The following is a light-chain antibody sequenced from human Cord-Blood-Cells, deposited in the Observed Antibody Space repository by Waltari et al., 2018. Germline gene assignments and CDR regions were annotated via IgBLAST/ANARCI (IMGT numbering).Light chain of an antibody. CDR3: QQYGSSPEVT. Sequence: EIVLTQSPGTLSLSPGERATLSCRASQSVSSSYLAWYQQKPGQAPRLLIYGASSRATGIPDRFSGSESGTDFTLTISRLETEDFAVYYCQQYGSSPEVTFGPGTKVDIK. CDR2: GAS. CDR1: QSVSSSY. V-gene: IGKV3-20*01. J-gene: IGKJ3*01.